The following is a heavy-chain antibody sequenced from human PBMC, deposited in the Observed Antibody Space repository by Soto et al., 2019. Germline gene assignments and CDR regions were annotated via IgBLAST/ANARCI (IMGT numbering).Heavy chain of an antibody. Sequence: GASVKVSCKASGYTFTSYFIHWVRQAPGQGLEWMGIINPSGSITNYAQKFQGRVTMTRDTSTSTVYMELSSLRSEDTAVYYCASPRVGHSSSFARSSGWYTLGLDYWGQGTVVTVSS. J-gene: IGHJ4*02. D-gene: IGHD6-19*01. V-gene: IGHV1-46*03. CDR1: GYTFTSYF. CDR3: ASPRVGHSSSFARSSGWYTLGLDY. CDR2: INPSGSIT.